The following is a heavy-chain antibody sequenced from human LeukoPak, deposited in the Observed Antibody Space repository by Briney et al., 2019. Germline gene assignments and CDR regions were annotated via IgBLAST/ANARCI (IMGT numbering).Heavy chain of an antibody. CDR2: FSGSGGTS. D-gene: IGHD2-15*01. V-gene: IGHV3-23*01. CDR1: GFTFSNYA. J-gene: IGHJ4*02. CDR3: AKQYCSGGSCYYYFDY. Sequence: GGSLRLSCAASGFTFSNYAMSWVRQAPGKGLDWVSGFSGSGGTSYYADSVKGRFTISRDNSKNTLYLQMNSLRAEDTAVYYCAKQYCSGGSCYYYFDYWGQGTLVTVSS.